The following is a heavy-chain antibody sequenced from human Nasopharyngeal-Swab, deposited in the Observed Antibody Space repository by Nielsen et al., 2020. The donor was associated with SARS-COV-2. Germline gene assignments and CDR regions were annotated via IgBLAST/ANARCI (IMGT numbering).Heavy chain of an antibody. J-gene: IGHJ1*01. Sequence: GESLKISCAVSGLTVSSTYMSWVRQAPGKGLEWVSVTENGGTTHYADSVKGGFSISRDSSTNTLYLQMNNVRAEDTAVYYCARDLGGGYCTTTNCPGSWGQGTLVTVSS. V-gene: IGHV3-53*01. CDR1: GLTVSSTY. CDR2: TENGGTT. D-gene: IGHD2-2*01. CDR3: ARDLGGGYCTTTNCPGS.